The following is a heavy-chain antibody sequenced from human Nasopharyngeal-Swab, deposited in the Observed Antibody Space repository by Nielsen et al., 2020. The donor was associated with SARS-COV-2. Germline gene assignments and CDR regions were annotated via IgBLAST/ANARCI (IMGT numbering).Heavy chain of an antibody. J-gene: IGHJ5*02. V-gene: IGHV3-23*01. CDR2: ISGSGGST. D-gene: IGHD3-16*01. CDR3: ARDCMITFGGVPNWFDP. Sequence: GESLKISCAASGFTFSSYAMSWVRQAPGKGLEWVSAISGSGGSTYYADSVKGRFTISRDNAKNTLYLQMNSLRAEDTAVYYCARDCMITFGGVPNWFDPWGQGTLVTVSS. CDR1: GFTFSSYA.